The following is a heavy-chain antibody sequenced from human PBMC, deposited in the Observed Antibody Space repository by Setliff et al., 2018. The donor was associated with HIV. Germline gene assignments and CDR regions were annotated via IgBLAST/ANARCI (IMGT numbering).Heavy chain of an antibody. CDR2: INADGIST. Sequence: GESLTISCVASGLTFSGYWMHWVRQVPGKGLVWVSRINADGISTTYADSVKGTFTISRDNAKNTLYLQMTSLTADDTAVYYCAREPRQYNYMDLWGKGTTVTVSS. CDR1: GLTFSGYW. CDR3: AREPRQYNYMDL. J-gene: IGHJ6*03. V-gene: IGHV3-74*01.